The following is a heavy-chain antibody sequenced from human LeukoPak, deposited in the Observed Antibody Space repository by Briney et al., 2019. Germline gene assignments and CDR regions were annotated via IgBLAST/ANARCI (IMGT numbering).Heavy chain of an antibody. CDR1: GFTFSSYA. Sequence: GGSLRLSCAASGFTFSSYAMSWVRQAPGKGLEWVSAISGSGGSTYYADSVKGRFTISRDNSKSTLYLQLSSLRVEDTAVYYCVRSFGYGEKAHWFGPWGQGTLVTVSS. D-gene: IGHD4-17*01. V-gene: IGHV3-23*01. J-gene: IGHJ5*02. CDR2: ISGSGGST. CDR3: VRSFGYGEKAHWFGP.